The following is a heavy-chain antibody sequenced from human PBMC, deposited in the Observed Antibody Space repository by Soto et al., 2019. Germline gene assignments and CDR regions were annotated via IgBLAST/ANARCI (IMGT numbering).Heavy chain of an antibody. J-gene: IGHJ4*02. CDR1: GFTFRSYA. D-gene: IGHD3-3*01. Sequence: EVQLLASGGGLVQPGGSLRLSCAASGFTFRSYAMSWVRQAPGQGLEWVSGILGSGSTYYADSVRGRFTISRDNSKNTLYLEMNSLRVEDTAMYYCAKDRQPDGFWPFDHRGQGTLITVSS. CDR2: ILGSGST. V-gene: IGHV3-23*01. CDR3: AKDRQPDGFWPFDH.